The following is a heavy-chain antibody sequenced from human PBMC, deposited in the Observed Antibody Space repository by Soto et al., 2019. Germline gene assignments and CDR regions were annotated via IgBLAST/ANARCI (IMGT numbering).Heavy chain of an antibody. Sequence: GGSLRLSCAASGFTFSSYWMSWVRQAPGEGLEWVANIKQDGSEKYYVDSVKGRFTISRDNAKNSLYLQMNSLRAEDTAVYYCARDLGQQLADYYYYYGMDVGCPGATVTVSS. J-gene: IGHJ6*02. V-gene: IGHV3-7*01. CDR3: ARDLGQQLADYYYYYGMDV. D-gene: IGHD6-6*01. CDR1: GFTFSSYW. CDR2: IKQDGSEK.